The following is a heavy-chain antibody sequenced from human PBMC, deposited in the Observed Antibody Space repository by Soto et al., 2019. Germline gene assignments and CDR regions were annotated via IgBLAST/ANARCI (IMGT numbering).Heavy chain of an antibody. D-gene: IGHD3-10*01. V-gene: IGHV1-3*01. CDR2: INAGNGNT. CDR3: ARADMVRGVPNWFDP. J-gene: IGHJ5*02. CDR1: GYTFTSYA. Sequence: ASVKVSCKASGYTFTSYAMHWVRQAPAQRLEWMGWINAGNGNTKYSQKFQGRVTITRDTSASTAYMELSSLRSEDTAVYYCARADMVRGVPNWFDPWGQGTLVTVSS.